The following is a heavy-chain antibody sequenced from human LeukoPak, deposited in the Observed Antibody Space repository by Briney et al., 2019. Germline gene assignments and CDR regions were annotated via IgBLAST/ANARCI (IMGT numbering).Heavy chain of an antibody. CDR3: AKGALRSGSYQPFDY. Sequence: RPGGSLRLSCATSGFTFVDYGLSWVRRAPGKGLEWLCAVNYNGAITDYADSVKGRFTISRDNAKNSLYLRVDSLRAEDTAVYYCAKGALRSGSYQPFDYWGQGTLVTVSS. V-gene: IGHV3-20*04. CDR1: GFTFVDYG. CDR2: VNYNGAIT. D-gene: IGHD1-26*01. J-gene: IGHJ4*02.